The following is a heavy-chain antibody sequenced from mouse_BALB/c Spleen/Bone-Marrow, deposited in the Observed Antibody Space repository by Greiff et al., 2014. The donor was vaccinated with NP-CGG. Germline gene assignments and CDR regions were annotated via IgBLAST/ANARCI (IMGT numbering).Heavy chain of an antibody. CDR2: INPGTGNT. J-gene: IGHJ1*01. D-gene: IGHD2-4*01. CDR1: GYTFTTYW. Sequence: VQLQQSGAELAKPGASVKMSCKASGYTFTTYWIHWVKQRPGQGLEWIGYINPGTGNTEYNQKFRDRATLTADKSSSTPYMQLSSLTSEDSAVYYCARGLRDWYFDVWGAGTTVTVSS. V-gene: IGHV1-7*01. CDR3: ARGLRDWYFDV.